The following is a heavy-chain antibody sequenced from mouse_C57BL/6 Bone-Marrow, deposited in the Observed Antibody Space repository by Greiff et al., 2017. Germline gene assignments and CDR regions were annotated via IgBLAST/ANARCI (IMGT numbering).Heavy chain of an antibody. Sequence: EVKLVESGGGLVQPGESLKLSCESNEYEFPSHDMSWVRKTPEKRLELVAAINSDGGSTYYPDNMKRRFIISRDNTKKTLYLQMSSLSSEDTALYYCARHMVTTTPSAYWGQGTLVTVSA. CDR3: ARHMVTTTPSAY. V-gene: IGHV5-2*01. D-gene: IGHD2-2*01. J-gene: IGHJ3*01. CDR1: EYEFPSHD. CDR2: INSDGGST.